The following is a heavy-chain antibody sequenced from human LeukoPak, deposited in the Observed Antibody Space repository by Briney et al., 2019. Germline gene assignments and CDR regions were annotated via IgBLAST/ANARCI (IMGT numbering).Heavy chain of an antibody. J-gene: IGHJ4*02. Sequence: GGALLLSCAASGFTFSSDLMSWVRQAPGKGLEWVAHIKQDGSQKYYVDSVKGRFPISSDKAKNPLDVQIDSLRAEDTAVYYCARDMLWSGYPFDYWGQGTLVTVSS. CDR1: GFTFSSDL. D-gene: IGHD3-3*01. V-gene: IGHV3-7*01. CDR3: ARDMLWSGYPFDY. CDR2: IKQDGSQK.